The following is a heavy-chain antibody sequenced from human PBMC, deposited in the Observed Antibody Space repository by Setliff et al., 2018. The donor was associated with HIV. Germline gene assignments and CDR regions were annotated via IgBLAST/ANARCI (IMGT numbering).Heavy chain of an antibody. CDR2: IYYSGST. CDR3: ARTKDCSNTSCPGTHYYYYMDV. J-gene: IGHJ6*03. V-gene: IGHV4-39*01. CDR1: GGSISSGYYY. D-gene: IGHD2-2*01. Sequence: PSETLSLTCTVSGGSISSGYYYWGWIRQPPGKGLEWIGTIYYSGSTYYNSSLKSRVTISVDTSKNQFSLKLSSVTAADTAVYYCARTKDCSNTSCPGTHYYYYMDVWGKGTTVTVSS.